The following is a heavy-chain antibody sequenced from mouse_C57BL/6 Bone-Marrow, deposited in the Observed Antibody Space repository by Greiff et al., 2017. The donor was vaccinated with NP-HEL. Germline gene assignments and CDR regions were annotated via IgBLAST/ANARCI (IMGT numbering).Heavy chain of an antibody. CDR2: IDPSDSYT. Sequence: QVQLQQPGAELVRPGTSVKLSCKASGYTFTSYWMHWVKQRPGQGLEWIGVIDPSDSYTNYNQKFKGKATLPVDTSSSTAYMQLSSLTSEDSAVYYCARTGAYWGQGTTLTVSS. V-gene: IGHV1-59*01. CDR1: GYTFTSYW. J-gene: IGHJ2*01. CDR3: ARTGAY.